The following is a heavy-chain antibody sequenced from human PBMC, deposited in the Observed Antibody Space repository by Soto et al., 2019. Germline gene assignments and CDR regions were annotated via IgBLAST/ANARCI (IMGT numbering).Heavy chain of an antibody. CDR2: IWYDGSNK. CDR1: GFTFSSYG. V-gene: IGHV3-33*01. D-gene: IGHD3-3*01. Sequence: GGSLRLSCAASGFTFSSYGMHWVRQAPGNGLEWVAVIWYDGSNKYYADSVKGRFTISRDNSKNTLYLQMNSLRAEDTAVYYCARVNDFWSGYCPDYWGQGTLVTVSS. J-gene: IGHJ4*02. CDR3: ARVNDFWSGYCPDY.